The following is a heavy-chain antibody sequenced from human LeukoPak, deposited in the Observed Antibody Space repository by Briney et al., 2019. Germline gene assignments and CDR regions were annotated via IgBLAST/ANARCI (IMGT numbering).Heavy chain of an antibody. CDR3: ARVDGYNSF. D-gene: IGHD5-24*01. CDR2: IYYSGST. Sequence: KPSETLSLTCTVSGGSISNYYWSWIRQPPGKGLEWIGYIYYSGSTNYNPSLKSRVTISVDTSKNQFSLKLSSVTAADTAVYYCARVDGYNSFWGQGTLVTVSS. V-gene: IGHV4-59*01. J-gene: IGHJ4*02. CDR1: GGSISNYY.